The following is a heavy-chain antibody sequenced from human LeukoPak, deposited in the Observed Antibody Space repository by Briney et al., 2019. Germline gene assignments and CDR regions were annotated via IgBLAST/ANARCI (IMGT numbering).Heavy chain of an antibody. CDR3: ARGVLRGPYYYDSSGYCHGFDY. CDR1: GGTFSSYA. Sequence: SVKVSCKASGGTFSSYAISWVRQAPGQGLEWMGRIIPILGIANYAQKFQGRVTITADKSTSTAYMELSSLRSEDTAVYYSARGVLRGPYYYDSSGYCHGFDYLGRGTLVTVPS. V-gene: IGHV1-69*04. D-gene: IGHD3-22*01. J-gene: IGHJ4*02. CDR2: IIPILGIA.